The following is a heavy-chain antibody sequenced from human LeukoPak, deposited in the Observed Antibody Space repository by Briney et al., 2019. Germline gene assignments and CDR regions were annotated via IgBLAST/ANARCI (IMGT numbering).Heavy chain of an antibody. CDR3: TRDPNGDYVGAFDM. J-gene: IGHJ3*02. CDR2: IRGSGGGT. CDR1: GITFSTYA. D-gene: IGHD4-17*01. V-gene: IGHV3-23*01. Sequence: PGGSLRLSCAASGITFSTYAMTWVRQAPGKGLEWVSSIRGSGGGTDYADSAKGRFTISRDNSRDTLFLQMNSLRAEDTALYYCTRDPNGDYVGAFDMWGPGTMVTVSS.